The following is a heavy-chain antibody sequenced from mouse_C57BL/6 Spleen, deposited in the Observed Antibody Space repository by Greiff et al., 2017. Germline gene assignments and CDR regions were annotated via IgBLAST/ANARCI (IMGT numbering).Heavy chain of an antibody. V-gene: IGHV1-50*01. CDR3: ARYYGSTYFFDY. D-gene: IGHD1-1*01. CDR1: GYTFTSYW. Sequence: QVQLQQSGAELVKPGASVKLSCKASGYTFTSYWMPWVKQRPGQGLEWIGEIDPSDSYTNYNQKFKGKATLTVDTSSSPASIQLSRLPSEASAVYYFARYYGSTYFFDYWGQGATLTVSS. CDR2: IDPSDSYT. J-gene: IGHJ2*01.